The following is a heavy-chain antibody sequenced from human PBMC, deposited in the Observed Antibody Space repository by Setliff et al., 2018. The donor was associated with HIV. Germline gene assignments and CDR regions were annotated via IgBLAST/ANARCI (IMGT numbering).Heavy chain of an antibody. V-gene: IGHV4-31*01. J-gene: IGHJ4*02. CDR3: ARGGAFCGRDSCYYLDY. CDR1: GDSIDRSNFF. Sequence: SETLSLTCTVSGDSIDRSNFFWTWIRQHPGKGLEWIGYISYSGSATYNLSLKSQASISVDTSRNEFSLKLSSVTASDTAVYFCARGGAFCGRDSCYYLDYWGQGNPVTVSS. CDR2: ISYSGSA. D-gene: IGHD2-21*02.